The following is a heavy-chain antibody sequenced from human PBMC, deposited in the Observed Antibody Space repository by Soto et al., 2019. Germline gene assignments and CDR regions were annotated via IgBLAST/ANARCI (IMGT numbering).Heavy chain of an antibody. CDR1: GYTFTSYY. Sequence: ASVKVSCKASGYTFTSYYMHWVRQAPGQGLEWTGIINPSGGSTSYAQKFQGRVTMTRDTSTSTVYMELSSLRSEDTAVYYCARDIARIQLWLTYYYYYGMDVWGQGTTVTVSS. CDR3: ARDIARIQLWLTYYYYYGMDV. V-gene: IGHV1-46*01. J-gene: IGHJ6*02. D-gene: IGHD5-18*01. CDR2: INPSGGST.